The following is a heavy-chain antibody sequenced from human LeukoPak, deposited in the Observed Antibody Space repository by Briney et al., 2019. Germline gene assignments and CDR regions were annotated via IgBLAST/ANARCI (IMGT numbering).Heavy chain of an antibody. CDR3: ARDRGYSGHDPSDY. CDR1: GYTFTSYG. D-gene: IGHD5-12*01. V-gene: IGHV1-18*01. Sequence: AAVNVSCTASGYTFTSYGISWVRQAPGQGLEWMGWISAYSGNTNYAQKLQGRVTMTTDTSTSTAYMELRSLRSGDTAVYYCARDRGYSGHDPSDYWGQGILVTVSS. J-gene: IGHJ4*02. CDR2: ISAYSGNT.